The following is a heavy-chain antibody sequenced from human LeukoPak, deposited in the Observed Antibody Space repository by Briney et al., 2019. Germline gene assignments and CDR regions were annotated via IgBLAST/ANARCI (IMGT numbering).Heavy chain of an antibody. D-gene: IGHD3-16*02. CDR1: GFTVTNYA. CDR3: VRDLSGMDV. J-gene: IGHJ6*02. Sequence: GGSLRLSCLASGFTVTNYAMHWVRQAPGKGLDYVSVLYSRGTSTYYADSVKGRFTVSRDSSKNTLYLQMSSLRIEDTAIYYCVRDLSGMDVWGRGTTVTVSS. V-gene: IGHV3-64D*06. CDR2: LYSRGTST.